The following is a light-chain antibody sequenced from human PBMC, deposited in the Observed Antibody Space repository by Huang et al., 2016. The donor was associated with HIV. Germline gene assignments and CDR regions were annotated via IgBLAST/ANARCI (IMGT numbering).Light chain of an antibody. Sequence: EILLTQSPGTLSLSPGERATLSCSANQSVGRTSLAWYQQQPGQAPTLLIYDASRRPAGIPDRFSGSGSGTDFTLSISRLEPEDFAVYYCQQYGSSPTTFGQGTKVEI. CDR3: QQYGSSPTT. CDR1: QSVGRTS. CDR2: DAS. J-gene: IGKJ1*01. V-gene: IGKV3-20*01.